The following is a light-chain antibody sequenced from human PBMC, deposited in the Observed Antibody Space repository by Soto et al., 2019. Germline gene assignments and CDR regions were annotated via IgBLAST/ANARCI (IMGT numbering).Light chain of an antibody. V-gene: IGKV1-5*01. CDR1: QSISRW. J-gene: IGKJ1*01. CDR3: QQYNSYSPT. CDR2: DAS. Sequence: IQMSQSPSTLSASVGDRVTITCRASQSISRWLAWHQQKPGKAPKLLIYDASSLESGVPSRFSGSGSGTEFTLTISSLQPDDFATYYCQQYNSYSPTFGQGTKVDIK.